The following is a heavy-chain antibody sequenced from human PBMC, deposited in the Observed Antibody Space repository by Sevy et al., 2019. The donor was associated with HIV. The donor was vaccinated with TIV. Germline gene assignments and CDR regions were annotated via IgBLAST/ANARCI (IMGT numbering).Heavy chain of an antibody. D-gene: IGHD3-10*01. CDR2: IKSKTDGGTT. CDR1: GFTFSNAW. V-gene: IGHV3-15*01. J-gene: IGHJ6*03. CDR3: ARGINFYGSGREGHSYMDV. Sequence: GGSLRLSCAASGFTFSNAWMSWVRQAPGKGLEWVGRIKSKTDGGTTDYAAPVKGRFTISRDDSKNTLYLQMNSLKTEDTAIYYCARGINFYGSGREGHSYMDVWGKGTTVTVSS.